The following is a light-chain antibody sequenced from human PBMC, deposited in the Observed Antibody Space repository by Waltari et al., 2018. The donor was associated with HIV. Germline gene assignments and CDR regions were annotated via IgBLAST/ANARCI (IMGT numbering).Light chain of an antibody. V-gene: IGKV3-20*01. Sequence: EIVLTQSPGTLSLSPGERATLSCTASQSVSSSYLAWYQQKPGQAPRLLIYGASSRATGIPDRFSGSGSGTDFTLTISRLEPEDFAVYYCQQYGSSLLMYTFGQGTKLEIK. J-gene: IGKJ2*01. CDR3: QQYGSSLLMYT. CDR2: GAS. CDR1: QSVSSSY.